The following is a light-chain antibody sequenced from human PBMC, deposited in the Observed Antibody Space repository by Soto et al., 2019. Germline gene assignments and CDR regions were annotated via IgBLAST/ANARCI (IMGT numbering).Light chain of an antibody. Sequence: EIVLTQSPGTLSLSPGERATVSCRASQTVRGEYLAWYHQKRGQPPRLLIYGAFNRAGGIPDRFSGSGYGTDFTLTISRLEPEDFAVYYCQQYSASHRTFGQGTKVEIK. CDR3: QQYSASHRT. J-gene: IGKJ1*01. V-gene: IGKV3-20*01. CDR2: GAF. CDR1: QTVRGEY.